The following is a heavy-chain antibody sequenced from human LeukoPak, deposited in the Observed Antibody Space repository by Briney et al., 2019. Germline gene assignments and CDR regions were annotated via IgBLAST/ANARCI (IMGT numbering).Heavy chain of an antibody. CDR3: AKEIGYYDSSGAGG. Sequence: GGSLRLSCAASGFTFSSYGMHWVRQAPGKGLEWVAFIRYDGSNKYYADSVKGRFTISRDNSKNTLYLQMNSLRAEDTAVYYCAKEIGYYDSSGAGGWGQGTLVTVSS. CDR1: GFTFSSYG. D-gene: IGHD3-22*01. J-gene: IGHJ4*02. V-gene: IGHV3-30*02. CDR2: IRYDGSNK.